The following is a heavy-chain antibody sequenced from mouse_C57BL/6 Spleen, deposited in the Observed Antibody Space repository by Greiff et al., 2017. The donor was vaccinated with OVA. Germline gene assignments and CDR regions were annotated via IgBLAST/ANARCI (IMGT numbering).Heavy chain of an antibody. CDR3: ARAGREDYYAMDY. CDR2: IDPSDSYT. V-gene: IGHV1-69*01. D-gene: IGHD4-1*01. Sequence: QVQLQQPGAELVMPGASVKLSCKASGYTFTSYWMHWVKQRPGQGLEWIGEIDPSDSYTNYNQKFKGKSTLTVDKSSSTAYMQLSSLTSEDSAVYYCARAGREDYYAMDYWGQGTSVTVSS. CDR1: GYTFTSYW. J-gene: IGHJ4*01.